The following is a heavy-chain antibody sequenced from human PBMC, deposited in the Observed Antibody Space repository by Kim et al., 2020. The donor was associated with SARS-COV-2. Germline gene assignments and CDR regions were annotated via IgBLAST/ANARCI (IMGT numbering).Heavy chain of an antibody. Sequence: GGSLRLSCAASGFTFDDYAMHWVRQAPGKGLEWVSGISWNSGRIGYAASVKGRFTIYRDNAKNSLYLQMNILRAEDTALYYCAKDIWGIAVAGNYVDYWGPRSLVTVSS. CDR3: AKDIWGIAVAGNYVDY. V-gene: IGHV3-9*01. CDR1: GFTFDDYA. CDR2: ISWNSGRI. J-gene: IGHJ4*02. D-gene: IGHD6-19*01.